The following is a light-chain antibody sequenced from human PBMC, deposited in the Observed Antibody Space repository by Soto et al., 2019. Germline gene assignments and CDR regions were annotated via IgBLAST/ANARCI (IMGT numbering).Light chain of an antibody. CDR1: SSDVGGYNY. CDR2: DVN. CDR3: CSYAGRYTYV. Sequence: QSALTQPRSVSGSPGQPVTISCTGTSSDVGGYNYVSWYQQHPGKAPKLMIYDVNKRPSGVPDRFSGSKSGKTASLTISGLQAEDEADYYCCSYAGRYTYVFGTGTKVTVL. J-gene: IGLJ1*01. V-gene: IGLV2-11*01.